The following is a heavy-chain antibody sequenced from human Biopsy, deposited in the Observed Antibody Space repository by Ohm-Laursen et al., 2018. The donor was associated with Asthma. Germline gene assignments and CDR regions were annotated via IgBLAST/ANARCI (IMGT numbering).Heavy chain of an antibody. J-gene: IGHJ4*02. D-gene: IGHD2-2*01. V-gene: IGHV1-69*01. CDR2: INSVFGTT. CDR1: GGTFNTYV. CDR3: ARKAGSCISRTCYSLDF. Sequence: VSSVKVSCKSLGGTFNTYVIGWVRQAPGQGLEWMGGINSVFGTTTYPQKFQDRVTITADDSTSTVYMGLSSQRSEDTAVYYCARKAGSCISRTCYSLDFWGQGTLVTVSS.